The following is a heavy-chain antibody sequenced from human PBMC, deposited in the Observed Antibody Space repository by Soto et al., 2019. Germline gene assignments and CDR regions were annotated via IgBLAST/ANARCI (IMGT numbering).Heavy chain of an antibody. CDR2: IYHSGRT. CDR1: GYSITNTNW. V-gene: IGHV4-28*01. Sequence: QVQLQESGPGLVKPSDTLSLTCAVSGYSITNTNWWTWVRQPPGKGLEWIGYIYHSGRTYYNPSRKRRGTMPVDTSKNQFSLKLSSVTAVDTAVYSCARSPYVDGLDVWGRGTMVTVSS. CDR3: ARSPYVDGLDV. D-gene: IGHD3-10*02. J-gene: IGHJ3*01.